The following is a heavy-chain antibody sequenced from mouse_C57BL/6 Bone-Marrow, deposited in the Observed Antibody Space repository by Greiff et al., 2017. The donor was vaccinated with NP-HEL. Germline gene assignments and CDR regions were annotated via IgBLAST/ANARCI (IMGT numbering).Heavy chain of an antibody. V-gene: IGHV1-50*01. D-gene: IGHD1-1*01. CDR1: GYTFTSYW. CDR2: IDPADSYT. J-gene: IGHJ4*01. CDR3: ARWRGYYGSSYDYAMDY. Sequence: QVQLQQPGAELVKPGASVKLSCKASGYTFTSYWMQWVKQRPGQGLEWIGEIDPADSYTNYNQKFKGKATLTGDKSSSKAYMQLSSLTSEDSAVYYCARWRGYYGSSYDYAMDYWGQGTSVTVSS.